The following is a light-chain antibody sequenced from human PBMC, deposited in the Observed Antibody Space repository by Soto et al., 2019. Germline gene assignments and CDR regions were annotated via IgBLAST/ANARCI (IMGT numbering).Light chain of an antibody. CDR3: MEGTHGPRT. V-gene: IGKV2-30*01. Sequence: DVVLTESPLSLPVTLGQPASISCKSSQSLVYSDGNTSLTWFHQRPGQSPMRLVYKVSDRDSGVPDKFSGSGSGTDFALEISRVEAEDVGSYYCMEGTHGPRTCCQGTRVDMK. J-gene: IGKJ1*01. CDR2: KVS. CDR1: QSLVYSDGNTS.